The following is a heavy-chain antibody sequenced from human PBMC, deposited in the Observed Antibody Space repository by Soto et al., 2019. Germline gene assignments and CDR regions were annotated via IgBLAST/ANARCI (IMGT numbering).Heavy chain of an antibody. CDR3: ARASNTVTTNFDY. V-gene: IGHV4-4*02. J-gene: IGHJ4*01. D-gene: IGHD4-17*01. CDR2: IYHGGGT. Sequence: SETLSLTCDVSGGSISSRDWWTWVRQAPGKGLEWIGKIYHGGGTNYSPSLKSRVTMSIDKSRKSFSLDLSSVTAADTAVYYCARASNTVTTNFDYWGHGTLVTVAS. CDR1: GGSISSRDW.